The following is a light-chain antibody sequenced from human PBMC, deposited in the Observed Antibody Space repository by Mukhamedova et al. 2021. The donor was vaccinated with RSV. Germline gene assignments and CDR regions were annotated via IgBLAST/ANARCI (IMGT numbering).Light chain of an antibody. J-gene: IGKJ5*01. CDR3: QQYNNWPFIT. CDR1: QSVSSN. V-gene: IGKV3-15*01. Sequence: LSCRASQSVSSNLAWYQQKPGQAPRLLIYGASTRATGIPARFSGSGSGTEFTLTISSMQSEEFAVYYCQQYNNWPFITFGQGTR. CDR2: GAS.